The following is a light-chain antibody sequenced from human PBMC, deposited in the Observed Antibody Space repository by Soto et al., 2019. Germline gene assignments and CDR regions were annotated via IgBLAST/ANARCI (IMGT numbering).Light chain of an antibody. CDR1: RSVNNF. CDR3: HQRAGWPPT. V-gene: IGKV3-11*01. Sequence: EIVLTQSPVTLSLSPGERATLSGRATRSVNNFVAWYQQKPGQAPSLLISDASNRATGIPDRFSGSGSGTDFSLTINSLEPEDFAVYFCHQRAGWPPTFGGGTKVDI. J-gene: IGKJ4*01. CDR2: DAS.